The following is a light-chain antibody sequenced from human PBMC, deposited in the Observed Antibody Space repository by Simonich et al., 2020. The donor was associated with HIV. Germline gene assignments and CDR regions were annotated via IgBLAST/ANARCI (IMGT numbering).Light chain of an antibody. V-gene: IGKV4-1*01. CDR3: QQYFSTPRT. CDR2: WAS. J-gene: IGKJ1*01. CDR1: QSVLYSSNNKNY. Sequence: DIVMTQSPDSLAVSLGERATINGKSSQSVLYSSNNKNYLAWYQQKPGQPPKLLIYWASTREAGVPDRFSGSGSGTDFTLTIRSLQAEDVAVYYCQQYFSTPRTFGQGTEVEIK.